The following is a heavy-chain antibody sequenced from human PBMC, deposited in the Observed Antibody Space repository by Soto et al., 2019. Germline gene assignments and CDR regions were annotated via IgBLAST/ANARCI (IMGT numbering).Heavy chain of an antibody. D-gene: IGHD3-10*01. CDR3: SRRWGEGRVDY. CDR2: IYHSGST. Sequence: PSETLSLTCAVSGGSISSGGYSWSWIRQPPGKGLEWIGEIYHSGSTNYNPSLKSRVTISVDKSRNQFSLKLSSVTAADTAVYYCSRRWGEGRVDYWGQRTLVTVSA. J-gene: IGHJ4*02. CDR1: GGSISSGGYS. V-gene: IGHV4-30-2*01.